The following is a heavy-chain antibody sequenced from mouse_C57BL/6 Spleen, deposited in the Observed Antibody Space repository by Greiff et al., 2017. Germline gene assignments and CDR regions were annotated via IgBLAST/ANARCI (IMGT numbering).Heavy chain of an antibody. J-gene: IGHJ2*01. Sequence: EVKLVESGGGLVKPGGSLKLSCAASGFTFSSYAMSWVRQTPEKRLEWVATISDGGSYTYYPDNVKGRFTISRDNAKNNLYLQMSHLKFEDTAMYYCARAYYYGSSYGYFDYWGQGTTLTVSS. D-gene: IGHD1-1*01. CDR2: ISDGGSYT. CDR1: GFTFSSYA. CDR3: ARAYYYGSSYGYFDY. V-gene: IGHV5-4*03.